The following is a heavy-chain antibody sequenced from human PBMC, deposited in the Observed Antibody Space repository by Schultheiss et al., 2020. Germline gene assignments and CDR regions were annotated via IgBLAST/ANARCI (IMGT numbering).Heavy chain of an antibody. CDR2: IYHSGST. D-gene: IGHD3-9*01. Sequence: SETLSLTCAVSGYSISSSNWWSWVRQPPGKGLEWIGEIYHSGSTNYNPSLKSRVTMSVDTSKNQFSLKLSSVTAADTAVYYCARELRLTGYYFFDYWGQGTLVTVSS. V-gene: IGHV4-4*02. CDR1: GYSISSSNW. CDR3: ARELRLTGYYFFDY. J-gene: IGHJ4*02.